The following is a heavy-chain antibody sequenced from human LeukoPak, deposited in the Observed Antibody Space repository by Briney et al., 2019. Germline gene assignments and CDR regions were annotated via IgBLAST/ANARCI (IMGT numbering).Heavy chain of an antibody. J-gene: IGHJ3*02. CDR1: GFTFDDYA. Sequence: GGSLRLSCAASGFTFDDYAMHWVRQAPGKGLEWVSLISWDGGSTYYVDSVKGRFTISRDNSKNSLYLQMNSLRAEDTALYYCAKTFSSTVTYDAFDIWGQGTMVTVSS. D-gene: IGHD4-11*01. CDR3: AKTFSSTVTYDAFDI. V-gene: IGHV3-43D*03. CDR2: ISWDGGST.